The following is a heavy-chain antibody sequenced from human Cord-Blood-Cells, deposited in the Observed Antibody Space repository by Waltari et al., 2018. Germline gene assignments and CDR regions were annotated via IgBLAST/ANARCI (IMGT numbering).Heavy chain of an antibody. CDR2: IWYDGSNK. Sequence: QVQLVESGGGVVQPGRSMRLSCAASGFTFSSYGMTWVRQAPGKGLEWVGVIWYDGSNKYYADSVKCRFTISRDNSKNTLYLQMNSLRAEDTAVYYCARGNNWNDLLDYWGQGTLVTVSS. V-gene: IGHV3-33*01. CDR3: ARGNNWNDLLDY. J-gene: IGHJ4*02. CDR1: GFTFSSYG. D-gene: IGHD1-20*01.